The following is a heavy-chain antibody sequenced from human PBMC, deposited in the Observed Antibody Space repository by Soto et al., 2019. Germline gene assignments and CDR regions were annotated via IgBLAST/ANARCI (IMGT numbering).Heavy chain of an antibody. V-gene: IGHV3-23*01. CDR3: AASDFRIAARPLGYYYGLDV. Sequence: PGGSLRLSCAASGFTFRSYAMSWVRQAPGKGLEWVSAISGSGGSTYYADSVKGRFTISRDNSKNTLYLQMSSLRAEDTAVYYCAASDFRIAARPLGYYYGLDVWGQGTTVTVSS. D-gene: IGHD6-6*01. CDR2: ISGSGGST. J-gene: IGHJ6*02. CDR1: GFTFRSYA.